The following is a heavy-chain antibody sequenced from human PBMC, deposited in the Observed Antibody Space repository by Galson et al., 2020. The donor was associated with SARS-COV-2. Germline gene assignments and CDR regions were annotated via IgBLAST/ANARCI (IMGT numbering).Heavy chain of an antibody. D-gene: IGHD3-3*01. Sequence: GGSLRLSCAASGFTFSSYDMHWVRQATGKGLEWVSAIGTAGDTYYPGSVQGRFTIPRENAKNSLYLQMNSLRAGDTAVYYCARGRFLEENYYYYYYMDVWGKGTTVTVSS. CDR1: GFTFSSYD. J-gene: IGHJ6*03. V-gene: IGHV3-13*01. CDR2: IGTAGDT. CDR3: ARGRFLEENYYYYYYMDV.